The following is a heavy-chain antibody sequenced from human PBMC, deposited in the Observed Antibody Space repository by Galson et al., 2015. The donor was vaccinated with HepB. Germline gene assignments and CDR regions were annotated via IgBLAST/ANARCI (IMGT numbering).Heavy chain of an antibody. Sequence: SVKVSCKASGYTFTSYAMHWVRQAPGQRLEWMGWINAGNGNTKYSQKFQGRVTITRDTSASTAYMELSSLRSEDTAVYYCARPFNWGRAGDYFDYWGQGTLVTVSS. D-gene: IGHD7-27*01. CDR2: INAGNGNT. CDR3: ARPFNWGRAGDYFDY. J-gene: IGHJ4*02. V-gene: IGHV1-3*01. CDR1: GYTFTSYA.